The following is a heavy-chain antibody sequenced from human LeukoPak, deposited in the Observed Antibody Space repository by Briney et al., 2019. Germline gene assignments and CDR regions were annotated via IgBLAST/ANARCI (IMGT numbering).Heavy chain of an antibody. J-gene: IGHJ6*03. CDR3: ARGKQYQLPTRRHYYYMDV. Sequence: SETLSLTCAVYGGSFSGYYWSWIRQPPGKGLEWIGEINHSGSTNYNPSLKSRVTISVDTSKNQFSLKLSSVTAADTAVYYCARGKQYQLPTRRHYYYMDVWGKGTTVTVPS. CDR2: INHSGST. CDR1: GGSFSGYY. V-gene: IGHV4-34*01. D-gene: IGHD2-2*01.